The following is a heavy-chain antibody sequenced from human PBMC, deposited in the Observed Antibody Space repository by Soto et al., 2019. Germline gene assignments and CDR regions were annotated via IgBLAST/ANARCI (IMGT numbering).Heavy chain of an antibody. J-gene: IGHJ4*02. CDR3: VRGDGHHYDGNGYLGRH. CDR2: IKSDGSGT. Sequence: EVQLVESGGGLVQPGGSLTLSCAASGFTFSSYWMHWVRQAPGKGLVWVSRIKSDGSGTSYADSVKGRLTISRDNARNTLYLQVHSLRAEDTVVYFCVRGDGHHYDGNGYLGRHWGQGTLVIVSS. CDR1: GFTFSSYW. D-gene: IGHD3-22*01. V-gene: IGHV3-74*01.